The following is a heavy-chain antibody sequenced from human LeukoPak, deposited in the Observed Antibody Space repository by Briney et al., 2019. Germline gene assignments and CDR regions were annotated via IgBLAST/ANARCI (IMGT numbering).Heavy chain of an antibody. J-gene: IGHJ6*02. Sequence: SETLSLTCTVSGGSISGYYWSWIRQPPGKGLEWIGYIYDSGSTNYNPSLKSRVTISVDTSKNQFSLKLSSVTAADMAVYYCARVGGTNYYYYGMDVWGQGTTVTVSS. D-gene: IGHD3-10*01. CDR3: ARVGGTNYYYYGMDV. CDR1: GGSISGYY. CDR2: IYDSGST. V-gene: IGHV4-59*01.